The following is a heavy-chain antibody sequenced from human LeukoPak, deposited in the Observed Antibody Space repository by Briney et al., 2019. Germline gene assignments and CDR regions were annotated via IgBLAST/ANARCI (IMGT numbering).Heavy chain of an antibody. D-gene: IGHD6-19*01. J-gene: IGHJ4*02. CDR1: GFPFSSYA. V-gene: IGHV3-23*01. CDR2: LSGSGGTT. CDR3: AKSGSPWTSGWDNYFDY. Sequence: AGGSLRLSCAASGFPFSSYAMSWVRQAPGKALEWVSGLSGSGGTTYYADSVKGRLTISRDNSKNTLYLQMNRLRAEDTAVYYCAKSGSPWTSGWDNYFDYWGQGTLVTVSS.